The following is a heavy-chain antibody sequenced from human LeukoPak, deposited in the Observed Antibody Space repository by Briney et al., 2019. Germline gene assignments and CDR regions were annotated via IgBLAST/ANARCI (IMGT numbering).Heavy chain of an antibody. J-gene: IGHJ4*02. CDR2: ISRSGDYT. CDR3: ARRGGSSRGSQGDDY. Sequence: GGSLRLSCGVSGFTFSSYAMTWVRQAPGKGLEWVSHISRSGDYTNYADSVKGRFTISRDNARNSLFLQMNSLRAEDTAVYYCARRGGSSRGSQGDDYWGQGTQVTVSS. V-gene: IGHV3-21*05. D-gene: IGHD6-13*01. CDR1: GFTFSSYA.